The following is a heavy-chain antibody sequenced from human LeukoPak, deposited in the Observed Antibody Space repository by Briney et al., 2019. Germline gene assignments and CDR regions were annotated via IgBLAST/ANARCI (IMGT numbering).Heavy chain of an antibody. CDR3: ARSRAPYCSSTSCYNGLGKILDP. Sequence: PSETLSLTCTVSGGSISSYYWSWIRQPPGKGLEWIGEINHSGSTNYNPSLKSRVTISVDTSKNQFSLKLSSVTAADTAVYYCARSRAPYCSSTSCYNGLGKILDPWGQGTLVTVSS. CDR2: INHSGST. D-gene: IGHD2-2*02. J-gene: IGHJ5*02. CDR1: GGSISSYY. V-gene: IGHV4-34*01.